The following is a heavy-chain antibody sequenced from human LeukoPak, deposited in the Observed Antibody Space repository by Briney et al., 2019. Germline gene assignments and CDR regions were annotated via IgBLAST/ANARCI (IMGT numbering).Heavy chain of an antibody. CDR1: GGSLSGHY. Sequence: SETLSLTYTVGGGSLSGHYWGWIRQPPGKGLELVGHIYYTGTTFYNPSLNSRVTITLDTSRNQFSLRLTSVIAADTAVYYCARFSWGCSTASCYLTNWGQGALVIVSS. D-gene: IGHD2-2*01. CDR3: ARFSWGCSTASCYLTN. J-gene: IGHJ4*02. V-gene: IGHV4-59*11. CDR2: IYYTGTT.